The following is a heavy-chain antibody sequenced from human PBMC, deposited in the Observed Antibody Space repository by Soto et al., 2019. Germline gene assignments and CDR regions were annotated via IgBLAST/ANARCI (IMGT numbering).Heavy chain of an antibody. J-gene: IGHJ4*02. CDR2: FDPEDGET. CDR1: GYTFTSYG. V-gene: IGHV1-24*01. D-gene: IGHD6-6*01. Sequence: SVKVSCKASGYTFTSYGISWVRQAPGKGLEWMGGFDPEDGETIYAQKFQGRVTMTEDTSTDTAYMELSSLRSEDTAVYYCATGVGQLAFDYWGQGTLVTVSS. CDR3: ATGVGQLAFDY.